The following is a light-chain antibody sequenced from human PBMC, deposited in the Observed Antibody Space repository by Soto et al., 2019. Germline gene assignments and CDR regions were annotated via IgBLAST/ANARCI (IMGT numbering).Light chain of an antibody. CDR2: EVS. V-gene: IGLV2-14*01. Sequence: HSALTQPASVSGSPGQSITISCTGTSSDVGGYNYVSWYQQHPGKAPKLMIYEVSHRPSGVSNRFSGSKSGNTASLTISGLQAEDEADYYCSSYTSSSTTYVFGTGTKLTVL. CDR1: SSDVGGYNY. J-gene: IGLJ1*01. CDR3: SSYTSSSTTYV.